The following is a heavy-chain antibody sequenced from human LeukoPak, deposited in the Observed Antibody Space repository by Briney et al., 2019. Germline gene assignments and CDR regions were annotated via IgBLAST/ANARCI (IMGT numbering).Heavy chain of an antibody. CDR1: GFTFDDYG. CDR2: INWNGGST. CDR3: ARRSYYYDSSGLPRGAFDI. Sequence: GGSLRLSCAASGFTFDDYGMSWVRQAPGKGLEWVSGINWNGGSTGYADSVKGRFTISRDNAKNSPYLQMNSLRAEDTALYYCARRSYYYDSSGLPRGAFDIWGQGTMVTVSS. J-gene: IGHJ3*02. V-gene: IGHV3-20*04. D-gene: IGHD3-22*01.